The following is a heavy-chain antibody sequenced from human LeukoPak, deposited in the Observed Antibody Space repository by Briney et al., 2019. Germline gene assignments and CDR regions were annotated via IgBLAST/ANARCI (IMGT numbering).Heavy chain of an antibody. CDR1: GGSFSGYY. J-gene: IGHJ4*02. CDR2: INHSGST. Sequence: PSETLSLTCAVYGGSFSGYYWSWIRQPPGKGLEWIGEINHSGSTNYNPSLKSRVTISVDTSKNQFSLKLSSVTAAGTAVYYCARGGRAARTFDYWGQGTLVTVSS. CDR3: ARGGRAARTFDY. V-gene: IGHV4-34*01. D-gene: IGHD6-6*01.